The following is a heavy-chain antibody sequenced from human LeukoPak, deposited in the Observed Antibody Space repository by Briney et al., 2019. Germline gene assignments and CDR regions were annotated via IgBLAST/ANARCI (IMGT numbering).Heavy chain of an antibody. CDR2: IYYSGST. Sequence: SETLSFTCTVSGGSISSSSYYWGWIRQPPGKGLEWIGSIYYSGSTNYNPSLKSRVTISVDTSKNQFSLKVTSVTAADTAVYYCARDTNLRDSFDIWGQGTMVTVSS. CDR1: GGSISSSSYY. CDR3: ARDTNLRDSFDI. D-gene: IGHD2-8*01. V-gene: IGHV4-39*07. J-gene: IGHJ3*02.